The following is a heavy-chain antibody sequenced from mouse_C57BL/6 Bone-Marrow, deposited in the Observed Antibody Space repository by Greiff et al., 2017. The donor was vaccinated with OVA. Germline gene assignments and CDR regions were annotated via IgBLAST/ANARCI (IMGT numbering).Heavy chain of an antibody. V-gene: IGHV1-81*01. CDR3: ARSGYYGSSYVAWFAY. J-gene: IGHJ3*01. D-gene: IGHD1-1*01. CDR2: IYPRSGNT. CDR1: GYTFTSYG. Sequence: VQLQQSGAELARPGASVKLSCKASGYTFTSYGISWVKQRTGQGLEWIGEIYPRSGNTYYNEKFKGKATLTADKSSSPAYMELRSLTSEDSAVYFCARSGYYGSSYVAWFAYWGQGTLVTVSA.